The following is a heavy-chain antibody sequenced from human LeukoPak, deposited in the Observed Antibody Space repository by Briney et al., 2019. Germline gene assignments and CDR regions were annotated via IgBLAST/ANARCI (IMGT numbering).Heavy chain of an antibody. CDR2: IYYSGSA. D-gene: IGHD3-22*01. CDR1: GGSFSGFY. Sequence: SETLSLTCAVYGGSFSGFYWGWIRQPPGKGLEWIANIYYSGSAYYNPSLKSRVTISVDTSKNQFSLRLSSVTAADTAVYYCARIMIGYDSSDILISGAFDIWGQGTMVTVSS. J-gene: IGHJ3*02. V-gene: IGHV4-34*01. CDR3: ARIMIGYDSSDILISGAFDI.